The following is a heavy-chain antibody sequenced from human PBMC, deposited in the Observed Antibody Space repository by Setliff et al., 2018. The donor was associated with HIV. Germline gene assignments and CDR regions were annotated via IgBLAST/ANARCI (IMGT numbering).Heavy chain of an antibody. D-gene: IGHD6-19*01. CDR1: GGSITGHY. CDR3: ARVPCPADYYMDV. J-gene: IGHJ6*03. V-gene: IGHV4-59*11. Sequence: SETLSLTCSVSGGSITGHYWSWIRQPPGKGLEWIGYIFFNENTKYNPSLKSRVTISTDTSKSQFSLKLTSVSAADTAIYYCARVPCPADYYMDVWGKGTTVTVSS. CDR2: IFFNENT.